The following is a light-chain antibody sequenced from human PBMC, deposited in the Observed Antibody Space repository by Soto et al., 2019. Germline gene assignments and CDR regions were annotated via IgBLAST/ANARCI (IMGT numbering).Light chain of an antibody. CDR2: GNS. V-gene: IGLV1-40*01. CDR3: RSYDGSLSGYV. J-gene: IGLJ1*01. CDR1: SSNIGAGYD. Sequence: QSVLTQPPSVSGAPGQRVTISCTGSSSNIGAGYDVHWYQQLPGTAPKLLIYGNSNRPSGVPDRFSGSKSGTSAALAITGLQAEDEADYYCRSYDGSLSGYVFGTGTKLTVL.